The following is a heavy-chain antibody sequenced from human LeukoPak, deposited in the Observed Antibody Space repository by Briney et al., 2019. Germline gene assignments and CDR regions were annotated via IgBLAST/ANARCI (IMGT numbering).Heavy chain of an antibody. V-gene: IGHV5-51*01. D-gene: IGHD3-16*01. CDR3: ARRGRSLEWFDP. J-gene: IGHJ5*02. CDR1: GYSFDTYW. CDR2: IYPGDSDT. Sequence: GESLIISWQGSGYSFDTYWIGWVRQMPGKGLEWMGIIYPGDSDTRYNPSFQGQVTISADKSISTAYLQWSSLKASDTATYYCARRGRSLEWFDPWGQGTLVTVSS.